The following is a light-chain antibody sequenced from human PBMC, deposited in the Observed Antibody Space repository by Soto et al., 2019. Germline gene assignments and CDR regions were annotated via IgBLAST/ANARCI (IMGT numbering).Light chain of an antibody. CDR1: QGIRTD. Sequence: AVQLTQSQSSLSASVGDRVTITCRASQGIRTDLGWYQQSPGKAPKVLIVGASTLQRGVPSRFSGSGSGTDFTRTISSLQHAASATYYCLQDFSYPRTFGQGHKLVIK. J-gene: IGKJ1*01. V-gene: IGKV1-6*01. CDR3: LQDFSYPRT. CDR2: GAS.